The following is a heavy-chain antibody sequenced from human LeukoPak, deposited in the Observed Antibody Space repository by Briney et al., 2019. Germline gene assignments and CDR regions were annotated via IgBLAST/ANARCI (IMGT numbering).Heavy chain of an antibody. CDR2: IYPGDSNT. D-gene: IGHD2-15*01. CDR3: ARISCSGVGGLGSFDY. J-gene: IGHJ4*02. Sequence: GESLNISCMGSGYPFNTHWIGGVRQMPGKGLEWMGIIYPGDSNTRYSASFQGHDTISVDKSLTTAYPQWTALKSADTAMYYWARISCSGVGGLGSFDYWGKETLVPVS. V-gene: IGHV5-51*01. CDR1: GYPFNTHW.